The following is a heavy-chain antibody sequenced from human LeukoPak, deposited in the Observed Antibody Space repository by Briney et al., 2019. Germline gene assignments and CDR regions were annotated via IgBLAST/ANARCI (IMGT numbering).Heavy chain of an antibody. V-gene: IGHV1-8*01. CDR3: AKESQQAGFDY. CDR2: MNPNSGNT. D-gene: IGHD6-13*01. CDR1: GYTFTSYD. Sequence: ASVKLPCKASGYTFTSYDINWVRQATGQGLEWMGWMNPNSGNTGYAQKFQGRVTMTRNTSISTAYMELSSLGSEDTAVYYGAKESQQAGFDYWGQGTLVTVSS. J-gene: IGHJ4*02.